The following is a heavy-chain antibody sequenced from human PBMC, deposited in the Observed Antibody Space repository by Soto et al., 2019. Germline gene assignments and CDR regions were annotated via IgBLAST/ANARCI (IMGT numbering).Heavy chain of an antibody. CDR3: AQMGLMTFSHKHYFNH. J-gene: IGHJ4*02. D-gene: IGHD3-16*01. CDR1: GFSFDNYG. Sequence: GGSLRLSCVASGFSFDNYGMSWVRQAPGKGLEWVSAIKSDGSSTYYAASVKDRFTISRDNSKNTLYLQLNSLRAEDTAVYYCAQMGLMTFSHKHYFNHWGRGTLVTVSS. CDR2: IKSDGSST. V-gene: IGHV3-23*01.